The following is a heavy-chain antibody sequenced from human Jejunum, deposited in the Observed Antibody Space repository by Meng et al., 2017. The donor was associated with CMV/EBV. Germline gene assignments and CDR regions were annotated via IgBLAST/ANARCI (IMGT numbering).Heavy chain of an antibody. V-gene: IGHV1-69*04. J-gene: IGHJ6*02. D-gene: IGHD3-3*01. CDR2: IIPILGVA. CDR3: ASGTIFGVVTPYYYGLDV. CDR1: V. Sequence: VIGWVLQAPGHGLEWLGRIIPILGVANYAQKFQGRITITADKSTSTAYMELSSLRSEDTAVFYCASGTIFGVVTPYYYGLDVWGQGTTVTVSS.